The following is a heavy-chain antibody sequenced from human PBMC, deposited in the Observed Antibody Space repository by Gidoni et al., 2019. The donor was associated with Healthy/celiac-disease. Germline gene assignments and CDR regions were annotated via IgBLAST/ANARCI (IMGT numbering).Heavy chain of an antibody. CDR1: GGTFSSYA. CDR2: FIPIFGTA. CDR3: ARRGRSPGAAFDI. V-gene: IGHV1-69*06. Sequence: QVQLVQSVAEVKKPGSSVTVSCKASGGTFSSYAISWVRQSPGQGLEWMGGFIPIFGTANYAQKFQGRVTITADKSTSTAYMELSSLRSEDTAVYYCARRGRSPGAAFDIWGQGTMVTVSS. D-gene: IGHD3-10*01. J-gene: IGHJ3*02.